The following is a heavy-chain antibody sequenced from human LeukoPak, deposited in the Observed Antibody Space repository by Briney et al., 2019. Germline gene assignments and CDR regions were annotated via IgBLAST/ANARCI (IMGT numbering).Heavy chain of an antibody. CDR1: GFTFGDYA. CDR3: AKELGDIVVVPAAFFDY. CDR2: IRSKAYGGTT. Sequence: GGSLRLSCTASGFTFGDYAMSWVRQAPGKGLEWVGFIRSKAYGGTTEYAASVKGRFTISRDDSKSIAYLQMNSLRAEDTAVYYCAKELGDIVVVPAAFFDYWGQGTLVTVSS. J-gene: IGHJ4*02. V-gene: IGHV3-49*04. D-gene: IGHD2-2*01.